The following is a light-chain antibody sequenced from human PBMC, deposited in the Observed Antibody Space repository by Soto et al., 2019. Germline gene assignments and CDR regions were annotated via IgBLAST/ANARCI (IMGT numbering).Light chain of an antibody. CDR3: QQRSNWPPT. CDR2: GAS. V-gene: IGKV3-11*01. CDR1: QSVSSN. J-gene: IGKJ5*01. Sequence: EKVMTQSPATLSASPGERATLSCRASQSVSSNLAWYHQKPGQAPRLLIYGASTRATGIPARFSGSGSGTDFTLTISSLEPEDFAVYYCQQRSNWPPTFGQGTRLEIK.